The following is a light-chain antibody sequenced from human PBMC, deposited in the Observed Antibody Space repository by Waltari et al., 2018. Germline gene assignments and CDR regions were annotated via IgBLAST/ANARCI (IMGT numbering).Light chain of an antibody. CDR2: WAS. J-gene: IGKJ4*01. CDR3: QQYYSTPLS. Sequence: DIVLTQPPDSLALSLGERATISCRSSQSVLSSTNSNNYLAWYQQRPGQPPKLLIYWASTRESGVPARFSGSVSGTDFTLTISSLQAEDVAVYYCQQYYSTPLSFGGGTKVEIK. V-gene: IGKV4-1*01. CDR1: QSVLSSTNSNNY.